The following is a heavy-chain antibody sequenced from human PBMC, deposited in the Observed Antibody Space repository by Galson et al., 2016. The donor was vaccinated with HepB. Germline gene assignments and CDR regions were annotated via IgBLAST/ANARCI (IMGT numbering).Heavy chain of an antibody. V-gene: IGHV1-3*01. J-gene: IGHJ3*02. Sequence: SVKVSCKASGYTFSSYVMHWVRQAPGQRLEWMGWINSGNGDTKYSQKFQGRVTFTSDTSASTAYMPLSSVRSEDRAVYFCARDREIVNFGSGSLVAFDIWGQGTMVTVSS. CDR2: INSGNGDT. CDR1: GYTFSSYV. D-gene: IGHD3-10*01. CDR3: ARDREIVNFGSGSLVAFDI.